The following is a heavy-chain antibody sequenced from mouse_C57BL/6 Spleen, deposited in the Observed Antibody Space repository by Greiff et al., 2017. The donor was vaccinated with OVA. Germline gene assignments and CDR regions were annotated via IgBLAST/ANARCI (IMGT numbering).Heavy chain of an antibody. D-gene: IGHD1-1*01. CDR3: TIYYSPFDY. CDR2: IDPETGGT. V-gene: IGHV1-15*01. J-gene: IGHJ2*01. CDR1: GYTFTDYE. Sequence: VKVVESGAELVRPGASVTLSCKASGYTFTDYEMHWVKQTPVHGLEWIGAIDPETGGTAYNQKFKGKAILTADKSSSTAYMELRSLTSEDSAVYYCTIYYSPFDYWGQGTTLTVSS.